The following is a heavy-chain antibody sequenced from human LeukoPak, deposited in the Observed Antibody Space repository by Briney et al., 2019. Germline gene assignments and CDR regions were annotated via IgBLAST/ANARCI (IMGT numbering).Heavy chain of an antibody. Sequence: GGSLRLSCAASGFTFSSYAMSWVRQAPGKGLEWVSAISGSGASTYYADSVKGRFTISRDNSKNTLYLQMNSLRAEDTAVYYCAKDLNQWLATGGANDYWGQGTLVTVSS. J-gene: IGHJ4*02. CDR1: GFTFSSYA. D-gene: IGHD6-19*01. V-gene: IGHV3-23*01. CDR2: ISGSGAST. CDR3: AKDLNQWLATGGANDY.